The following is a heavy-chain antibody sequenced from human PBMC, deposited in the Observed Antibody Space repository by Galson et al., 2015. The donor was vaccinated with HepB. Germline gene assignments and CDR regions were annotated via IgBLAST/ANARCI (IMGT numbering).Heavy chain of an antibody. CDR2: FDPEDGEI. Sequence: SVKVSCKVSGYTLTELSMHWVRQAPGKGLEWMGGFDPEDGEIIYAQKFQGRVTMTEDTSTDTAYMELSSLRSEDTAVYYCAPLGPYCSSTSCYWGWFDPWGQGTLVTVSS. CDR3: APLGPYCSSTSCYWGWFDP. J-gene: IGHJ5*02. V-gene: IGHV1-24*01. CDR1: GYTLTELS. D-gene: IGHD2-2*01.